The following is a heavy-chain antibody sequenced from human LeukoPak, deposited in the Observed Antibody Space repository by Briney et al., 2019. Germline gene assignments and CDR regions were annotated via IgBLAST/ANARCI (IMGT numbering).Heavy chain of an antibody. CDR3: ARVRYCSSGSCYAFLDY. CDR2: IWYDGSNK. CDR1: GFTFNTYG. V-gene: IGHV3-33*01. D-gene: IGHD2-15*01. J-gene: IGHJ4*02. Sequence: PGRSLRLSCAASGFTFNTYGMHWVRQAPGKGLEWVAVIWYDGSNKYNADSVKGRFTISRDNSQNTLYLQMNSLRAEDTAVYYCARVRYCSSGSCYAFLDYWGQGTLVTVSS.